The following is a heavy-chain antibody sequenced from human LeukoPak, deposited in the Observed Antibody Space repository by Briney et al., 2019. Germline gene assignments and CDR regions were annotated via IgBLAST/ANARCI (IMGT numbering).Heavy chain of an antibody. D-gene: IGHD4-17*01. CDR1: GGSFSGYH. V-gene: IGHV4-34*01. CDR2: INHSGST. Sequence: SETLSLTCAVYGGSFSGYHWSWIRRPPGKGLEWIGEINHSGSTNYNPSLKSRVTISVDTSKNQFSLKLSSVTAADTAVYYCAGVAMVTTGVDYWGQGTLVTVSS. CDR3: AGVAMVTTGVDY. J-gene: IGHJ4*02.